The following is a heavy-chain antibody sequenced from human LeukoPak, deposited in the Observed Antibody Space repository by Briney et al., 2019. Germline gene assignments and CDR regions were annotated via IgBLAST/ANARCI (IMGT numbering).Heavy chain of an antibody. CDR2: VILIVGIA. V-gene: IGHV1-69*04. Sequence: SVKVSCRAYGGTFSRYTISWVRKAPGQGVVWVGSVILIVGIANYAQKFEGRVTITADKSTSTAYMELSSLRSEDTAVYYCARDWNIVVVTAMLAYWGQGTLVTVSS. J-gene: IGHJ4*02. CDR3: ARDWNIVVVTAMLAY. D-gene: IGHD2-21*02. CDR1: GGTFSRYT.